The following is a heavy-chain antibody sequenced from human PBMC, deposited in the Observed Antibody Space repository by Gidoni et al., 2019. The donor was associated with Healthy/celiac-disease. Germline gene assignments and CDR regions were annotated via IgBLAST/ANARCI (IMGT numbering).Heavy chain of an antibody. CDR3: AKAGFSGSGRNYYFDY. V-gene: IGHV3-30*18. CDR2: ISYDGSNK. Sequence: VQPGRSLRLSCAASGFTFSSYGMHWVRQAPGKGLEWVAVISYDGSNKYYADSVKGRFTISRDNSKNTLYLQMTSLRAEDTAVYYCAKAGFSGSGRNYYFDYWGQGTLVTVSS. J-gene: IGHJ4*02. D-gene: IGHD3-10*01. CDR1: GFTFSSYG.